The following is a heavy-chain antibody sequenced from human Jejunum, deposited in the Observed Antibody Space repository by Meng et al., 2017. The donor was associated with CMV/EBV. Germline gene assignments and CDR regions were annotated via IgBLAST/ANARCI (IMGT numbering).Heavy chain of an antibody. V-gene: IGHV4-4*07. CDR3: AADAGHGDPLEY. CDR2: VYSSGST. D-gene: IGHD4-17*01. CDR1: TNSFTTYF. J-gene: IGHJ4*02. Sequence: QGQLQESGPGLVKPSETLSLNCTVSTNSFTTYFWNWIRQPAGKGLEWIGRVYSSGSTSSHPSLRSRVLLSVDRSKNQFSLKLTSVTAADTAVYYCAADAGHGDPLEYWGQGTLVTVSS.